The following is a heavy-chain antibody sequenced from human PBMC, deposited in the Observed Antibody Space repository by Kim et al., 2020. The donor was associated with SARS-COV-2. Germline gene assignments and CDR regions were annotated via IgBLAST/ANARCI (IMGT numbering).Heavy chain of an antibody. CDR2: ISWNSGSI. Sequence: GGSLRLSCAASGFTFDDYAMHWVRQAPGKGLEWVSGISWNSGSIGYADSVKGRFTISRDNAKNSLYLQMNSLRAEDTALYYCAKEVRSHFDYWGQGTLVT. D-gene: IGHD3-3*01. CDR1: GFTFDDYA. J-gene: IGHJ4*02. V-gene: IGHV3-9*01. CDR3: AKEVRSHFDY.